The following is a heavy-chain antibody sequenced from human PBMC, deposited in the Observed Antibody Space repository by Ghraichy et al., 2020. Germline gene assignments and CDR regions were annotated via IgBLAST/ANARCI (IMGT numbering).Heavy chain of an antibody. CDR1: GYSIISGYY. CDR2: IYHSGST. J-gene: IGHJ4*02. Sequence: SETPLTCAVSGYSIISGYYWGWIRQPPGKGLEWIGSIYHSGSTYYNPSLKSRVTISVDTSKNQFSLKLSSVTAADTAVYYCARYGAGILWFGELPEGDYWGQGTLVTVSS. D-gene: IGHD3-10*01. CDR3: ARYGAGILWFGELPEGDY. V-gene: IGHV4-38-2*01.